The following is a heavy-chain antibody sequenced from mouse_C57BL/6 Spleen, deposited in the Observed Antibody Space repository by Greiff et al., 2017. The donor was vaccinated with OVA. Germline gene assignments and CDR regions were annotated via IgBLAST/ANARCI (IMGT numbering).Heavy chain of an antibody. CDR3: ARITTASYAMDY. D-gene: IGHD1-2*01. CDR2: IYPGSGST. J-gene: IGHJ4*01. Sequence: QVQLLQPGAELVKPGASVKLSCTASGFTFTSYWITWVKQRPGQGLEWIGDIYPGSGSTNYNEKFKSKATLTVDTASSTAYMQLSSLTSEDSAVYYCARITTASYAMDYWGQGTSVTVSS. CDR1: GFTFTSYW. V-gene: IGHV1-55*01.